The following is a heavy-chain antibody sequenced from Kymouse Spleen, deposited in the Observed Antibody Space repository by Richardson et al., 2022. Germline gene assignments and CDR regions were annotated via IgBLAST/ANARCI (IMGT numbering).Heavy chain of an antibody. D-gene: IGHD6-19*01. CDR1: GFTFSSYW. J-gene: IGHJ6*02. CDR2: IKQDGSEK. CDR3: ARDVYSSGWWGYYYYYGMDV. V-gene: IGHV3-7*01. Sequence: EVQLVESGGGLVQPGGSLRLSCAASGFTFSSYWMSWVRQAPGKGLEWVANIKQDGSEKYYVDSVKGRFTISRDNAKNSLYLQMNSLRAEDTAVYYCARDVYSSGWWGYYYYYGMDVWGQGTTVTVSS.